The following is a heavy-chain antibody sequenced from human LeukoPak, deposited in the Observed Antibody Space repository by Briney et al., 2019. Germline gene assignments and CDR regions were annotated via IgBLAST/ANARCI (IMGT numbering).Heavy chain of an antibody. J-gene: IGHJ2*01. CDR1: GYSFTSYR. V-gene: IGHV5-51*01. CDR2: IYPGDSDT. Sequence: GEPLKISCKGSGYSFTSYRIGWVRQMPGKGLEWMGIIYPGDSDTRYSPFFQGQVTISADKSISTAYLQWSSLKASDTAMYYCARRDYGDYRYFDLWGRGTLVTVSS. D-gene: IGHD4-17*01. CDR3: ARRDYGDYRYFDL.